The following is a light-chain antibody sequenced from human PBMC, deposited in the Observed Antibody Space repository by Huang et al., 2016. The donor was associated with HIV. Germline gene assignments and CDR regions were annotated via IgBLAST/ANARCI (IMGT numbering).Light chain of an antibody. CDR2: GAS. V-gene: IGKV3-15*01. Sequence: EIVMTQSPATLSVSPGERATLSCRASQSVSINLAWYQHKPGQAPRLLIYGASTRATGIPARVSGSGSGTEFTLTISSLQSEDFAIYYCQQYNNWLPYTFGQGTKLEIK. CDR1: QSVSIN. J-gene: IGKJ2*01. CDR3: QQYNNWLPYT.